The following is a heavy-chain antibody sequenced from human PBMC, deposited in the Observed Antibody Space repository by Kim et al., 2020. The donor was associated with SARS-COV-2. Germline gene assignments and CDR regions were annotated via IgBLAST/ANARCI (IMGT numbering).Heavy chain of an antibody. D-gene: IGHD2-21*02. CDR1: GFTFSSYE. CDR3: ARDCAYCGGDPNFDY. CDR2: ISSSGSTI. J-gene: IGHJ4*02. Sequence: GGSLRLSCAASGFTFSSYEMNWVRQAPGKGLEWVSYISSSGSTIYYADSVKGRFTISRDNAKNSLYLQMNSLRAEDTAVYYCARDCAYCGGDPNFDYWGQGTLVTVSS. V-gene: IGHV3-48*03.